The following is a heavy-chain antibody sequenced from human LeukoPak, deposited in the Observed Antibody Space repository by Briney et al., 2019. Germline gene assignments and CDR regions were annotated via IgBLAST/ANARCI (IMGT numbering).Heavy chain of an antibody. CDR1: GYTFTGYY. Sequence: ASVKVSCKASGYTFTGYYMHWVRQAPGQGLEWMGRINPNSGGTNYAQKFQGRVTMTRDTSISTAYMELSRLRSDDTAVYYCARATSSGSDRVGHYSDYWGQGTLVTVSS. CDR3: ARATSSGSDRVGHYSDY. D-gene: IGHD1-26*01. V-gene: IGHV1-2*06. CDR2: INPNSGGT. J-gene: IGHJ4*02.